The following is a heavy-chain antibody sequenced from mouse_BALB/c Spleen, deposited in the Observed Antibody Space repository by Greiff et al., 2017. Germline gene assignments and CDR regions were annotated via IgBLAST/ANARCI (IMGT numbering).Heavy chain of an antibody. CDR3: ARGKVRREGGFAY. J-gene: IGHJ3*01. Sequence: VHLVESGPGLVAPSQSLSITCTVSGFSLTGYGVNWVRQPPGKGLEWLGMIWGDGSTDYNSALKSRLSISKDNSKSQVFLKMNSLQTDDTARYYCARGKVRREGGFAYWGQGTLVTVSA. D-gene: IGHD2-14*01. CDR2: IWGDGST. V-gene: IGHV2-6-7*01. CDR1: GFSLTGYG.